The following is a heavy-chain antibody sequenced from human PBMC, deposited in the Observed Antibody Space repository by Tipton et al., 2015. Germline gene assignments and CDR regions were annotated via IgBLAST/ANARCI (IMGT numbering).Heavy chain of an antibody. D-gene: IGHD4-11*01. Sequence: TLSLTCIVSGGSLSSSSYYWGWIRQPPGKGLEWIGSVYYSGTTYDNPSLKSRVTISVDTSKNQFSLKLSSVTAADTAVYYCARDLMNSNYGLRGMDVWGQGTTVTVSS. J-gene: IGHJ6*02. CDR2: VYYSGTT. V-gene: IGHV4-39*07. CDR1: GGSLSSSSYY. CDR3: ARDLMNSNYGLRGMDV.